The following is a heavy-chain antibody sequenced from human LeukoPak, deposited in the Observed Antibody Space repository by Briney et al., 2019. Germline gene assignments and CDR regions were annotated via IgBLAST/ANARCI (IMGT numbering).Heavy chain of an antibody. J-gene: IGHJ4*02. CDR3: ARWNEYCTNGVCYPPHYNFDY. V-gene: IGHV3-49*03. D-gene: IGHD2-8*01. Sequence: PGGSLRLSCIASGFTFGVDGMSWFRQAPGKGLEWVAFIRSKSYGGTSEYAASVRGRFTVSRDDSKSIAYLQMESLKTEDTAVYYCARWNEYCTNGVCYPPHYNFDYWGQGTLVTVSS. CDR1: GFTFGVDG. CDR2: IRSKSYGGTS.